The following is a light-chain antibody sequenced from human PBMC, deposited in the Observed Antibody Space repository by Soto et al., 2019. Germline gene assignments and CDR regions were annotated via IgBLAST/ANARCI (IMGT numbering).Light chain of an antibody. CDR2: EVS. CDR3: CSYAGSSTLWV. V-gene: IGLV2-23*02. CDR1: SSDVGSYNL. Sequence: QSALTQPASVSGSPGQSITISCTGTSSDVGSYNLVSWYQQHPGKVPKLMIYEVSKQPSGVSNRFSGSKSGNTASLTISGLQAEDEADYYYCSYAGSSTLWVFGGGTKLTVL. J-gene: IGLJ3*02.